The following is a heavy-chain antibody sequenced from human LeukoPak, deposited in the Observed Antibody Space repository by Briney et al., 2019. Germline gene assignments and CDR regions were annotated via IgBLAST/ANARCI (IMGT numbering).Heavy chain of an antibody. CDR2: ISTDGSYT. CDR3: ARICSTTDCLISA. D-gene: IGHD2-2*01. CDR1: GFTFSGYW. Sequence: GGSLRLSCAASGFTFSGYWMHWVRQAPGKGLVWVARISTDGSYTSYADGVKGRFTISRDNAKNTVYLQMSSLRAEDTAIYYCARICSTTDCLISAWGQGTLVTVSS. J-gene: IGHJ4*02. V-gene: IGHV3-74*01.